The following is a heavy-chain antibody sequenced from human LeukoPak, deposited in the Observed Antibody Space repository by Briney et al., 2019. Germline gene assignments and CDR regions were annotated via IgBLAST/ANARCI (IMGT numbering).Heavy chain of an antibody. Sequence: ASVEVSCKASGYTFTGYYMRWVRHAPGQGLERMGWINPNSGGTNYAQKFQGRVIMTRDTSISTAYMELSRLRPDDTAVYYCASEGTGPKADYWGEGTLVTVSS. D-gene: IGHD3/OR15-3a*01. CDR1: GYTFTGYY. V-gene: IGHV1-2*02. CDR2: INPNSGGT. CDR3: ASEGTGPKADY. J-gene: IGHJ4*02.